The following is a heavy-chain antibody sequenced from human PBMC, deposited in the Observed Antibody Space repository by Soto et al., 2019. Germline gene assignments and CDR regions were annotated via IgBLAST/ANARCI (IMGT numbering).Heavy chain of an antibody. D-gene: IGHD6-6*01. CDR1: GFTFSSYA. V-gene: IGHV3-23*01. CDR3: AKGDGRIVPRHFDY. J-gene: IGHJ4*02. CDR2: ISSGGGSP. Sequence: EVQLLESGGGLVQPGGSLRLSCAASGFTFSSYAMSWVRQAPGKGLEWVPGISSGGGSPYNADSVKGRFTISRDNSKNTLYLQMDSLRADDTAVYYCAKGDGRIVPRHFDYWGQGTLVTVSS.